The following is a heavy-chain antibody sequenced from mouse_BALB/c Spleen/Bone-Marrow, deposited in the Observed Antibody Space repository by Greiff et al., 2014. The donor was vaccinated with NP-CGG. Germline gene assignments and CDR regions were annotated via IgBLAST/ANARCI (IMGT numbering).Heavy chain of an antibody. CDR1: GYTFSSDW. J-gene: IGHJ1*01. D-gene: IGHD2-4*01. V-gene: IGHV1-9*01. CDR3: ARTMIRGYFDV. CDR2: ILPGSGST. Sequence: QVHVKQSGADLMKPGASIRISCKATGYTFSSDWIEWVKQRPGHGLEWIGEILPGSGSTNYNEKFKGKATFTADTSSNTAYMQLSGLTSEDSAVYYCARTMIRGYFDVWGAGTTVTVSS.